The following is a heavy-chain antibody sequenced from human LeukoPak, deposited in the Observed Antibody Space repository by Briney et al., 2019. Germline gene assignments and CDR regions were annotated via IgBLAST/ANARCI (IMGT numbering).Heavy chain of an antibody. CDR1: GFTFSSYA. J-gene: IGHJ4*02. D-gene: IGHD6-13*01. CDR2: ISSSSSYI. Sequence: GGSLRLSCAASGFTFSSYAMSWVRQAPGKGLEWVSSISSSSSYIYYADSVKGRFTISRDNAKNSLYLQMNSLRAEDTAVYYCARASWGIAAAGNQDYWGQGTLVTVSS. V-gene: IGHV3-21*01. CDR3: ARASWGIAAAGNQDY.